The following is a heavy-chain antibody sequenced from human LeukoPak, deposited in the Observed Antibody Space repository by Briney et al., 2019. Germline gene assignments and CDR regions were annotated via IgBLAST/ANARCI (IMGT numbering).Heavy chain of an antibody. D-gene: IGHD2-15*01. CDR3: ASGSPCGSGGSCYGYPYGMDV. V-gene: IGHV3-74*01. CDR1: GFTFSSYW. Sequence: GGSLRLSCAASGFTFSSYWMSWVRQAPGKGLVWVSRISGGVGSTFYADSVKGRFTISRDNAKHTLYLQMNRLRAADTAVYYCASGSPCGSGGSCYGYPYGMDVWGPGTTVTVSS. CDR2: ISGGVGST. J-gene: IGHJ6*02.